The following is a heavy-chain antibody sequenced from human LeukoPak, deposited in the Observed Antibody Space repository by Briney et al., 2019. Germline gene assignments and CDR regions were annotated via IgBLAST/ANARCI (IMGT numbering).Heavy chain of an antibody. D-gene: IGHD5-12*01. CDR3: ARELWKHIVATIGPKYYYYGMDV. Sequence: SQTLSLTCAISGDSVSSNSAAWNWIRQSPSRGLEWLGRTYYRSKWYNDYAVPVKSRITINPDTSKNQFSLQLNSVTPEDTAVYYCARELWKHIVATIGPKYYYYGMDVWGQGTTVTVSS. CDR2: TYYRSKWYN. J-gene: IGHJ6*02. V-gene: IGHV6-1*01. CDR1: GDSVSSNSAA.